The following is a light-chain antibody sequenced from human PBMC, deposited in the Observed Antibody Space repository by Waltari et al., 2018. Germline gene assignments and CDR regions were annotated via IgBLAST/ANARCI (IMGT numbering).Light chain of an antibody. CDR3: QQSYSTPRT. J-gene: IGKJ4*01. V-gene: IGKV1-39*01. CDR2: AAS. CDR1: QSISSY. Sequence: DIQMTQPPSSLSASVGDRVTTTSRPSQSISSYLNWYQQKPGKAPKLLIYAASSLQSEVPSRFSGSGSGTDFTLTISSLQPEDFATYYCQQSYSTPRTFGGGTKVEIK.